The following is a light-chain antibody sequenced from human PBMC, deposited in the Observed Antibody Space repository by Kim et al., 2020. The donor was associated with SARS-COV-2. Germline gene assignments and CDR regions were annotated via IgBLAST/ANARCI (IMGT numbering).Light chain of an antibody. J-gene: IGKJ1*01. Sequence: VCPGKRATLPCRASQSVSGNLACYQQKPGPAPTRLIYGASTRAIGIPARFSGSGSGTEFTLTISGVQSEDFAVYYCQKYQDWPPWTFGKGPRWISN. V-gene: IGKV3-15*01. CDR1: QSVSGN. CDR2: GAS. CDR3: QKYQDWPPWT.